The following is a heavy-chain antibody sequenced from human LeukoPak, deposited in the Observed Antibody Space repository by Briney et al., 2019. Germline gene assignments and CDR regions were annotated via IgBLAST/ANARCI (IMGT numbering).Heavy chain of an antibody. V-gene: IGHV5-51*01. D-gene: IGHD2-2*02. CDR2: IYPGDSDT. CDR1: GYSFTSYW. J-gene: IGHJ5*02. CDR3: ARRIVVVPAAIMGWFAP. Sequence: GESLKISCKGSGYSFTSYWIGWVRQMPGKGLEWMGIIYPGDSDTRYSPSFQGQVTISADKSISTAYLQWSSLKASDTAMYYCARRIVVVPAAIMGWFAPWGQGTLVTVSS.